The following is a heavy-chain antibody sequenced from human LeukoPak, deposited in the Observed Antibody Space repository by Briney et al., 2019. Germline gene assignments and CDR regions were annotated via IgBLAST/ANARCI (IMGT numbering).Heavy chain of an antibody. CDR1: GFTFDDYA. Sequence: PGGSLRLSCAASGFTFDDYAMHWVRQAPGKGLEWVSLISWDGGSTYYADSVKGRFTISRDNSKNSLYLQMNSLRAEDTALYYCAKDKSRDDFRSGYYPYWGRGTLVTVSS. CDR3: AKDKSRDDFRSGYYPY. V-gene: IGHV3-43D*03. J-gene: IGHJ4*02. D-gene: IGHD3-3*01. CDR2: ISWDGGST.